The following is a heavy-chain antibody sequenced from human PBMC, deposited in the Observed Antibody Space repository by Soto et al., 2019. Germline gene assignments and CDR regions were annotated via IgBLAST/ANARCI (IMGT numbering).Heavy chain of an antibody. CDR3: ASLSRIATSPFDI. Sequence: ASVKVSCKASGYTFTSYDINWVRQATGQVLEWMGWMNPNSGNTGYAQKFQGRVTMTRNTSISTTYMELSSLRSEDTAVYYCASLSRIATSPFDIWGQGTMVTVSS. CDR2: MNPNSGNT. D-gene: IGHD6-13*01. J-gene: IGHJ3*02. V-gene: IGHV1-8*01. CDR1: GYTFTSYD.